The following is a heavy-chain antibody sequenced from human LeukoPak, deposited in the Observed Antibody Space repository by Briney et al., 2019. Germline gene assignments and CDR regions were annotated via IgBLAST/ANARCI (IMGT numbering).Heavy chain of an antibody. CDR1: GFTFSTYA. CDR2: ISSDGGST. V-gene: IGHV3-64D*09. D-gene: IGHD6-19*01. J-gene: IGHJ4*02. CDR3: VKDRGTGVYKHWLYFDY. Sequence: GGSLRLSCSASGFTFSTYAIHWVRQAPGKGLEYVSAISSDGGSTYYADSVKGRFTISRDNSKNTLYLQMSSLRAEDTAVYYCVKDRGTGVYKHWLYFDYWGQGTLVTVSS.